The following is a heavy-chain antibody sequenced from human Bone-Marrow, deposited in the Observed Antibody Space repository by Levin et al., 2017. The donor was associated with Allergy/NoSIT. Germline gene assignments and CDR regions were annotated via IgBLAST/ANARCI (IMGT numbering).Heavy chain of an antibody. CDR2: VYYGGAT. J-gene: IGHJ4*02. CDR1: GDSITSTSHY. D-gene: IGHD1-26*01. V-gene: IGHV4-39*07. Sequence: SETLSLTCTVSGDSITSTSHYWGWIRKSPGKGLEWIGSVYYGGATYHNPSLKSRVTISIDTSKNQFSLNLRSVTAADTATYYCARVAGWVNSWGQGVLVTVSS. CDR3: ARVAGWVNS.